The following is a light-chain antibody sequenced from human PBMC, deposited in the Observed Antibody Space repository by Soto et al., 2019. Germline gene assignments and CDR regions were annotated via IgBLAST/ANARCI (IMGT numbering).Light chain of an antibody. CDR2: AAS. Sequence: DIQMTQSPSSLSASVGDRVTITCRASQGIRDALGWYQQKPGQAPKRLIYAASSLQSGVPSRFSGSGSGTEFTLTISSLQPEDFATYSCLQHNSYPQTFGQGTKVEIK. CDR1: QGIRDA. CDR3: LQHNSYPQT. J-gene: IGKJ1*01. V-gene: IGKV1-17*01.